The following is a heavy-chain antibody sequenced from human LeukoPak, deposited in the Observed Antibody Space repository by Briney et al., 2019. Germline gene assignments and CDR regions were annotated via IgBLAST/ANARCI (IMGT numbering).Heavy chain of an antibody. D-gene: IGHD1-26*01. J-gene: IGHJ4*02. Sequence: GASVKVSCKASGYSSTDYYIYCVRQAPGQGLEWMGWTKPNSGNTNYVQKFEGRVTMTRDTSISTAYMELSSLRSDDTAVYYCATKKYSGSFYAFWGQGTLVTVSS. CDR2: TKPNSGNT. CDR1: GYSSTDYY. V-gene: IGHV1-2*02. CDR3: ATKKYSGSFYAF.